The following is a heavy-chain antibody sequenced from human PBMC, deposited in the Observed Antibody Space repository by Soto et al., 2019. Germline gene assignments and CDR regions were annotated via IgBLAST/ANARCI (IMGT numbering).Heavy chain of an antibody. Sequence: QVQLQESGPGLVKPSQTLSLTCTVSGGSISSGGYYWSWIRQHPGKGLEWIGYIYYSGSTHSNPSLKSRVTISVDTYKNQFALKLSSVTAADTAVYYCARGGRRSPGMDVWGQGTTVTVSS. J-gene: IGHJ6*01. V-gene: IGHV4-31*03. CDR2: IYYSGST. CDR3: ARGGRRSPGMDV. CDR1: GGSISSGGYY.